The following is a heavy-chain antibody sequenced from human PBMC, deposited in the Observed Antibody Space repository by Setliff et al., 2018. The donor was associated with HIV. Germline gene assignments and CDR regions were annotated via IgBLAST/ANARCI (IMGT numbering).Heavy chain of an antibody. V-gene: IGHV1-2*02. CDR2: INPNSGGT. J-gene: IGHJ5*02. D-gene: IGHD3-22*01. CDR3: ARDNALGITMTKGWFDP. Sequence: GASVKVSCKASGYTFTAYYMHWVRQAPGQGLEWMGWINPNSGGTNYAQKFQGRVTMTRDTSIRTAYMELSRLRSDDTAVYYCARDNALGITMTKGWFDPWGQGTLVTVSS. CDR1: GYTFTAYY.